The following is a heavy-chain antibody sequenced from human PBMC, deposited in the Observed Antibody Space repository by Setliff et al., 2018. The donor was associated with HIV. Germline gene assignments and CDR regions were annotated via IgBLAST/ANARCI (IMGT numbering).Heavy chain of an antibody. Sequence: SETLSLTCTVSGGSITRTPYYWGWIRQPPGKGLEWIGSIYHTGITYDNPSLKSRVTISVDTSKNQISLRLSSVTAADTTVYYCARLSGGMVPNYWGQGTLVTVS. V-gene: IGHV4-39*01. D-gene: IGHD3-10*01. CDR2: IYHTGIT. CDR3: ARLSGGMVPNY. J-gene: IGHJ4*02. CDR1: GGSITRTPYY.